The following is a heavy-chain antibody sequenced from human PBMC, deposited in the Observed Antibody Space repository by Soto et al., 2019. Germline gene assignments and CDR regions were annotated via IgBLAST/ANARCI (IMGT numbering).Heavy chain of an antibody. V-gene: IGHV4-59*08. CDR2: ISYGGST. Sequence: SETLSLTCTVSGGSISNYYWSWIRQPPGKGLEWIGYISYGGSTNYNPSLKSRVTISVDTSKNQIFLKLSSMTAADTAVYYCARKATKDDYWGQGTLVTVS. CDR1: GGSISNYY. CDR3: ARKATKDDY. J-gene: IGHJ4*02.